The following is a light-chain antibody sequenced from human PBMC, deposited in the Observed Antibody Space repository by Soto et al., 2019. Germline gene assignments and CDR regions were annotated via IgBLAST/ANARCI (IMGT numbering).Light chain of an antibody. CDR1: QSMGYW. J-gene: IGKJ1*01. Sequence: DIKMNQSPSTLSASVGDRATITCRAGQSMGYWLAWFQQKPGKAPRLLIYEASRLESGVPSRISGSGSGTEFTLTISSLQPDDFATYYCQQYTNYPWTFGQGAKVDI. V-gene: IGKV1-5*03. CDR3: QQYTNYPWT. CDR2: EAS.